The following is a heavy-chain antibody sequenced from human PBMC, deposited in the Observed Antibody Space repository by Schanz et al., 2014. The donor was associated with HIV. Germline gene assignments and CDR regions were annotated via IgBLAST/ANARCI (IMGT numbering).Heavy chain of an antibody. Sequence: HVQLVESGGGVVQPGRSLRLSCAASGFTFSSHGMHWVLQAPGKGLEWVAVIWYDGTNKYYADSVKGRFTISRDNAKNSLYLQMDSLTAEDTAVYYCARRQWVAPDYWGQGTLVTVSS. J-gene: IGHJ4*02. D-gene: IGHD6-19*01. CDR3: ARRQWVAPDY. V-gene: IGHV3-33*03. CDR1: GFTFSSHG. CDR2: IWYDGTNK.